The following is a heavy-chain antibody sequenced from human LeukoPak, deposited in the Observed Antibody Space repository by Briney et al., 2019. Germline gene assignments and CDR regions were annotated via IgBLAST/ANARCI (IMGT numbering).Heavy chain of an antibody. J-gene: IGHJ6*03. CDR2: MYHSGST. Sequence: SETLSLTCTVSGYSISSGHYWGWIRQPPGKGLEWIGSMYHSGSTYYNPPLKSRVTISVDTSKNQFSLKLSSVTAADTAVYYCAREGSQQLANYYYYMDVWGKGTTVTVSS. V-gene: IGHV4-38-2*02. D-gene: IGHD6-13*01. CDR3: AREGSQQLANYYYYMDV. CDR1: GYSISSGHY.